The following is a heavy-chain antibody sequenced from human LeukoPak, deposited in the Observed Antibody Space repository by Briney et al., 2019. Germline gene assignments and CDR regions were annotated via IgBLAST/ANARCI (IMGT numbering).Heavy chain of an antibody. Sequence: PGGSLRLSGAALGFTFSSFEMNWVRQAPGKGLEWVSYITISGSTIYYADSVKGRFTVSRDNAKNSLYLEMNSLRVEDTAVYYCARTIRNGVFYNWGQGTLVTVSS. V-gene: IGHV3-48*03. CDR1: GFTFSSFE. D-gene: IGHD5-24*01. J-gene: IGHJ4*02. CDR3: ARTIRNGVFYN. CDR2: ITISGSTI.